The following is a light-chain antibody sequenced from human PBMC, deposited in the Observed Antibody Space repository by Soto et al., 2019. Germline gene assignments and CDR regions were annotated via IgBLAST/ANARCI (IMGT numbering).Light chain of an antibody. V-gene: IGLV4-69*01. CDR3: QTWATGPDWV. CDR1: SGHSTYA. Sequence: QAVLTQSPSASASLGASXKLTCTLSSGHSTYAIAWHQQQPEKGPRYLMKLDSDGSHSKGDGIPDRFSGSSSGAERYLTISSLQSEDEADYYCQTWATGPDWVFGGGTKLTVL. J-gene: IGLJ3*02. CDR2: LDSDGSH.